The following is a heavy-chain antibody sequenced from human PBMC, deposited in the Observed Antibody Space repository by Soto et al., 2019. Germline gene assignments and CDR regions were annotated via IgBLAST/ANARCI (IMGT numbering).Heavy chain of an antibody. CDR3: ARDVSVVRGIRDAFDI. Sequence: PVGSLRLSCAASGFTFSSYAMHWVRQAPGKGLEWVAVISYDGSNKYYADSVKGRFTISRDNSKNTLYLQMNSLRAEDTAVYYCARDVSVVRGIRDAFDIWGQGTMVTVSS. V-gene: IGHV3-30-3*01. J-gene: IGHJ3*02. D-gene: IGHD3-10*01. CDR1: GFTFSSYA. CDR2: ISYDGSNK.